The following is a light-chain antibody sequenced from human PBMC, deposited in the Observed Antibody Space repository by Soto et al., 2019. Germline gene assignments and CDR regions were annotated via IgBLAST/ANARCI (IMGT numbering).Light chain of an antibody. Sequence: QSALTQPASVSGSPGQSITISCTGTSSDVGAYNYVCWHQQHPGKAPKLLIYDVSVRPSGVSNRFSASKSGNTASLTISGLQAEDVADYYCSSYTSSITHVFGTGTKVTVL. CDR2: DVS. CDR3: SSYTSSITHV. J-gene: IGLJ1*01. CDR1: SSDVGAYNY. V-gene: IGLV2-14*01.